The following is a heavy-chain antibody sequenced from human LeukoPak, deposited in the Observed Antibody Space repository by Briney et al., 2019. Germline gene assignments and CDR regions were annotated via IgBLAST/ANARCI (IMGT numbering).Heavy chain of an antibody. D-gene: IGHD3-10*01. CDR2: IKQDGSEK. V-gene: IGHV3-7*01. CDR1: GFTFSSYW. CDR3: ARVDGSGGYYIYYYYYMDV. J-gene: IGHJ6*03. Sequence: PGGSLRLSCAASGFTFSSYWMSWVRQAPGKGLEWVANIKQDGSEKYYVDSVKGRFTISRDNAKNSLYLQMNSLRAEDTAVYYCARVDGSGGYYIYYYYYMDVWGKGTTVTVSS.